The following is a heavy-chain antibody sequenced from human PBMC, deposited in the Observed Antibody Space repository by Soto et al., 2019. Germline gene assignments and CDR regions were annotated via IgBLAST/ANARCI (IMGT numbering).Heavy chain of an antibody. CDR2: IYYSGST. D-gene: IGHD3-10*01. J-gene: IGHJ3*02. V-gene: IGHV4-59*01. Sequence: SETLSLTCTVSGGSISSYYWSWIRQPPGKGLEWIGYIYYSGSTNYNPSLKSRVTISVDTSKNQFSLNLSSVIAADTAVYYCARDRSPYYYGSGSYSKYVAFDIWGQGTMVTVSS. CDR1: GGSISSYY. CDR3: ARDRSPYYYGSGSYSKYVAFDI.